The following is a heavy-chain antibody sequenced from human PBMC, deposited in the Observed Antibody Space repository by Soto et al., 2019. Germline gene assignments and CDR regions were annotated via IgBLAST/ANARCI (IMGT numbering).Heavy chain of an antibody. D-gene: IGHD2-8*01. V-gene: IGHV1-18*01. CDR1: GYTFARYG. Sequence: ASVKVSCKASGYTFARYGISWVRQAPGQGLEWMGWISGYNGDANYAQRFQGRVSMTIDTSTTTAYMELRTLTSDDTAVYYCAKNGQPPYYYYGLDVWGQGTTVTVSS. CDR3: AKNGQPPYYYYGLDV. J-gene: IGHJ6*02. CDR2: ISGYNGDA.